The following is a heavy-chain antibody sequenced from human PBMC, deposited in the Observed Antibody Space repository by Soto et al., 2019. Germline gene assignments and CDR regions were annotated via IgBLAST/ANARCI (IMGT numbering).Heavy chain of an antibody. CDR2: IYYSGST. J-gene: IGHJ4*02. D-gene: IGHD4-4*01. CDR3: ARGRGDGYSGLDY. V-gene: IGHV4-59*01. Sequence: SETLSLTCTVSGGSISSYYWSWIRQPPGKGLEWIGYIYYSGSTNYNPSLKSRVTISVDTSKNQFSLKLSSVTAADTAVYYCARGRGDGYSGLDYWGQGTLVTVSS. CDR1: GGSISSYY.